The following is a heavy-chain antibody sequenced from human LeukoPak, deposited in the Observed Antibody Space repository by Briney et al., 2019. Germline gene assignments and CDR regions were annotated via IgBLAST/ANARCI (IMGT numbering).Heavy chain of an antibody. CDR1: GGSFSGYY. J-gene: IGHJ4*02. CDR3: AKDSPSAPVTSV. Sequence: ETLSLTCAVYGGSFSGYYWSWIRQPPGKGLEWVSTISGSGDSTYYVDSVKGRFTIPRDNSKNTLYLQVNSLRAEDTAVYYCAKDSPSAPVTSVWGQGTLVTVSS. V-gene: IGHV3-23*01. CDR2: ISGSGDST. D-gene: IGHD4-17*01.